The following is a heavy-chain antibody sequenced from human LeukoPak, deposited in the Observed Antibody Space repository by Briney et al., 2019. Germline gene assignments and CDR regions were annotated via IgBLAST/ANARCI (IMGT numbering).Heavy chain of an antibody. D-gene: IGHD5-24*01. CDR1: GFTFSSYA. CDR3: AKDSRRSFDI. V-gene: IGHV3-23*01. J-gene: IGHJ3*02. CDR2: ISGSGGST. Sequence: GGSLRLSCAASGFTFSSYAMSWVRKAPGQGLEWVSAISGSGGSTYYADSVKGRFTISRDNSKNTLYLQMNSLRAEDTAVYYCAKDSRRSFDIWGQGTMVTVSS.